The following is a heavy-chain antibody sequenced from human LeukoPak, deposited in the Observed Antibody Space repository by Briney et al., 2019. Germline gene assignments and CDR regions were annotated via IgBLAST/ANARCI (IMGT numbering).Heavy chain of an antibody. J-gene: IGHJ4*02. V-gene: IGHV1-69*13. CDR3: AREDYYDSSGYYLAFDY. Sequence: SVKVSCKASGGTFSSYAISWVRQAPGQGLEWMGGIIPIFGTANYAQKFQGRVTITADESTSTAYMELSSPRSEDTAVYYCAREDYYDSSGYYLAFDYWGQGTLVTVSS. CDR1: GGTFSSYA. CDR2: IIPIFGTA. D-gene: IGHD3-22*01.